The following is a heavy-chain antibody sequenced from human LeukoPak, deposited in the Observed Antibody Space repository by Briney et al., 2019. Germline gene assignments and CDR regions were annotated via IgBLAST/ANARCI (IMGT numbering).Heavy chain of an antibody. CDR1: GGSISSYY. V-gene: IGHV4-59*01. Sequence: SETVSLTCTVSGGSISSYYWSWIRQPPGKGLEWIGYIYYIGSTNYNPSLKSRVTISVDTSKNQFSLKLSSVTAADTAVYYCARGDYGSGSYYRFDPWGQGTLVTVSS. J-gene: IGHJ5*02. CDR3: ARGDYGSGSYYRFDP. CDR2: IYYIGST. D-gene: IGHD3-10*01.